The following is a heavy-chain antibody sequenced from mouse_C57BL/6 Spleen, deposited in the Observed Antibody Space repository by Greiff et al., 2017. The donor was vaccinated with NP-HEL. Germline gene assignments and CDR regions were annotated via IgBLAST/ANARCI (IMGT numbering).Heavy chain of an antibody. CDR1: GFTFSSYA. Sequence: EVHLVESGEGLVKPGGSLKLSCAASGFTFSSYAMSWVRQTPEKRLEWVAYISSGGDYIYYADTVKGRFTISRDNARNTLYLQMSSLKSEDTAMYYCTRDHYDRAWFAYWGQGTLVTVSA. CDR3: TRDHYDRAWFAY. V-gene: IGHV5-9-1*02. D-gene: IGHD2-4*01. J-gene: IGHJ3*01. CDR2: ISSGGDYI.